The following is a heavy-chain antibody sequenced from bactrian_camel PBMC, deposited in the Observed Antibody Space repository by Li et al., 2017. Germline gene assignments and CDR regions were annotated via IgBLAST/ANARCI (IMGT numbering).Heavy chain of an antibody. V-gene: IGHV3S55*01. J-gene: IGHJ4*01. CDR1: GDTIGRYC. Sequence: QLVESGGGSVQVGGSLRLSCVASGDTIGRYCMGWFRQAPGKEREGVASIDSDGTTHYTDSVKGRFTISRDNAKNTLYLQMNRLKPEDGGMYYCATEPVIFEIEPGRQCQFEGNFWGQGTQVTVS. D-gene: IGHD4*01. CDR3: ATEPVIFEIEPGRQCQFEGNF. CDR2: IDSDGTT.